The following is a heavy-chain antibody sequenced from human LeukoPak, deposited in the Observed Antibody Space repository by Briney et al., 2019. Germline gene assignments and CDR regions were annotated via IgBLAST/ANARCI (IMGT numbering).Heavy chain of an antibody. CDR1: GGTFSSYA. D-gene: IGHD3-3*01. V-gene: IGHV1-18*01. J-gene: IGHJ4*02. CDR2: ISAYNGNT. CDR3: ARSAEWLLPNYYFDY. Sequence: EASVKVSCKASGGTFSSYAISWVRQAPGQGLEWMGWISAYNGNTNYAQKLQGRVTMTTDTSTSTAYMELRSLRSDDTAVYYCARSAEWLLPNYYFDYWGQGTLVTVSS.